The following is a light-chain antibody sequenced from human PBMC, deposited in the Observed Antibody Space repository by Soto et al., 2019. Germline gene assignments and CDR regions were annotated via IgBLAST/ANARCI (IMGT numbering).Light chain of an antibody. CDR1: QSVSRN. J-gene: IGKJ1*01. Sequence: EIVMPQSPATLSVSPGESATLSCRASQSVSRNLAWYQQKPGQAPRLLIYGASPMATGIPARFSGSGSGTEFTLTISSLQSEDFAVYYWQQYNNWWTFGQGTKVEIK. V-gene: IGKV3-15*01. CDR3: QQYNNWWT. CDR2: GAS.